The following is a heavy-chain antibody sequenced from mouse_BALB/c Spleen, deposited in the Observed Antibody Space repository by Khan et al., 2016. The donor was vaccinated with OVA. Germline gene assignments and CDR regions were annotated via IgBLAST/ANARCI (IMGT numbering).Heavy chain of an antibody. CDR1: GFTFSTYA. V-gene: IGHV5-6*02. J-gene: IGHJ3*01. CDR3: ASHLNGYFAY. D-gene: IGHD2-14*01. Sequence: DVTLVESGGDLVKPGGSLRFSCAASGFTFSTYAMSWVRQPPDKRLEWVASINSDGYYTYYPDTVKGRFTISRNNAANTLYLQMSSLKSEDTAIYYRASHLNGYFAYWGQGTLVTVSA. CDR2: INSDGYYT.